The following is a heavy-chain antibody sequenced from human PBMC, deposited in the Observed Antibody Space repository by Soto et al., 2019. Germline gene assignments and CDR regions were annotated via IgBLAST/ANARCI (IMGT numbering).Heavy chain of an antibody. CDR3: AKDVTPYYDILTGLDY. CDR1: GFTFSSYA. V-gene: IGHV3-23*01. CDR2: ISGSGGST. J-gene: IGHJ4*02. D-gene: IGHD3-9*01. Sequence: GGSLRLSCAASGFTFSSYAMSWVRQAPGKGLEWVSAISGSGGSTYYADSVKGRFTISRDNPKHTLYLQMNSLRAEDTAVYYCAKDVTPYYDILTGLDYGGQGTLVTVSS.